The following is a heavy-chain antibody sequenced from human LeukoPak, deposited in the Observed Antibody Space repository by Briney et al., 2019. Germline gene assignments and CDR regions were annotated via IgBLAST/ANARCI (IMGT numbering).Heavy chain of an antibody. D-gene: IGHD3-10*01. CDR3: ARLRGLLWFGELTDY. CDR2: INHSGST. J-gene: IGHJ4*02. Sequence: SETPSLTCTVSGGSISSYYWSWIRQPPGKGLEWIGEINHSGSTNYNPSLKSRVTISVDTSKNQFSLKLSSVTAADTAVYYCARLRGLLWFGELTDYWGQGTLVTVSS. CDR1: GGSISSYY. V-gene: IGHV4-34*01.